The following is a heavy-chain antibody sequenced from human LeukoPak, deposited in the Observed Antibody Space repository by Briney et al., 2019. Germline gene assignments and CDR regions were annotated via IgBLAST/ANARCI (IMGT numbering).Heavy chain of an antibody. V-gene: IGHV3-53*01. Sequence: LTGGSLRLSCAASGFTVSSNYMSWVRQAPGKGLEWVSVIYSGGSTYYADSVKGRFTISRDNSKNTLYPQMNSLRAEDTAVYYCASNAGSYLNYFDYWGQGTLVTVSS. CDR3: ASNAGSYLNYFDY. J-gene: IGHJ4*02. D-gene: IGHD3-10*01. CDR2: IYSGGST. CDR1: GFTVSSNY.